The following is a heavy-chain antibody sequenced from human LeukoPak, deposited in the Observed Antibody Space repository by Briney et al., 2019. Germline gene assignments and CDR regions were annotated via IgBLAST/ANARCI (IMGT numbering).Heavy chain of an antibody. J-gene: IGHJ5*02. Sequence: ASVKVSCKASGYTFNKFGINWVRQATGQGLEWMGWMNPNSGNTGYAQKFQGRVTITRNTSISTAYMELSSLRSEDTAVYYCARGLRYCSSTSCYYWFDPWGQGTLVTVSS. CDR3: ARGLRYCSSTSCYYWFDP. CDR2: MNPNSGNT. CDR1: GYTFNKFG. V-gene: IGHV1-8*03. D-gene: IGHD2-2*01.